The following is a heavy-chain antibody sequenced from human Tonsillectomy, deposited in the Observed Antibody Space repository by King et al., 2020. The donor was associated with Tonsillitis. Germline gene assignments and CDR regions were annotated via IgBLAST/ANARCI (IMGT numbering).Heavy chain of an antibody. D-gene: IGHD6-19*01. CDR1: GYTFTSFG. CDR2: ISAYYGNT. J-gene: IGHJ4*02. Sequence: VQLVQSGAEVKKPGASVKVSCKASGYTFTSFGISWVRLAPGQGLEWMGWISAYYGNTNYAQKLQGRVTMTTDSSTSTAYMVLRSLRADDTAVYYCARDPGYSSGWYLDYWGQGTLVTVSS. V-gene: IGHV1-18*01. CDR3: ARDPGYSSGWYLDY.